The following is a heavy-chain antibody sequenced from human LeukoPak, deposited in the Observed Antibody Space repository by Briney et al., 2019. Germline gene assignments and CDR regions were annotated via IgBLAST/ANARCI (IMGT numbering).Heavy chain of an antibody. Sequence: GGSLRLSCTASGFTFIGYEMHWVRQAPGKGLVWVSRTNPDGSRTGYADSVNGRFTISRDNAKNTLSLHMNSLRADDTGVYYCARELPREVTLDSWGQGTLVTVSS. V-gene: IGHV3-74*01. J-gene: IGHJ5*01. CDR1: GFTFIGYE. CDR2: TNPDGSRT. CDR3: ARELPREVTLDS. D-gene: IGHD2-21*02.